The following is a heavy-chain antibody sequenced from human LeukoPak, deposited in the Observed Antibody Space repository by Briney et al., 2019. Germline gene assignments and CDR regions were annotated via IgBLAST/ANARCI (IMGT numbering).Heavy chain of an antibody. Sequence: SVKVSCKASGGTFSSYAISWARQAPGQGLEWMGGIIPIFGTANYAQKFQGRVTITADESTSTAYMELSSLRSEDTAVYYCARADCSGGSCYSGGLYYYYGMDVWGQGTTVTVSS. CDR1: GGTFSSYA. CDR2: IIPIFGTA. D-gene: IGHD2-15*01. V-gene: IGHV1-69*13. CDR3: ARADCSGGSCYSGGLYYYYGMDV. J-gene: IGHJ6*02.